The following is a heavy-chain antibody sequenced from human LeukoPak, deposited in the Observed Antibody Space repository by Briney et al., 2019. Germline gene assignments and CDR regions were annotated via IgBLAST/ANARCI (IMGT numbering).Heavy chain of an antibody. V-gene: IGHV3-48*03. CDR2: ITISGQTK. Sequence: PVGSLRLSGAGSRFALRADTMKRGGHAPWKGEWISADITISGQTKNYADAVKGRSPISRYNARTSLYLQMNSLRVGHRGVYSCARGDPHADLWGQGTLVTVSS. CDR3: ARGDPHADL. J-gene: IGHJ5*02. CDR1: RFALRADT.